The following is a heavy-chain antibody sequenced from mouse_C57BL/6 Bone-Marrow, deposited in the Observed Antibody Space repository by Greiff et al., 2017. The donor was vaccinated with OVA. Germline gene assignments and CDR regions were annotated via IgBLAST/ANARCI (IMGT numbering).Heavy chain of an antibody. D-gene: IGHD1-1*01. CDR2: IHPNSGST. V-gene: IGHV1-64*01. CDR1: GYTFTSYW. CDR3: ASGRTYYGSSYVGY. J-gene: IGHJ2*01. Sequence: QVQLQQPGAELVKPGASVKLSCKASGYTFTSYWMHWVKQRPGQGLEWIGMIHPNSGSTNYNEKFKSKATLTVDKSSSTAYMQLSSLTSEDSAVYYCASGRTYYGSSYVGYWGQGTTLTVSS.